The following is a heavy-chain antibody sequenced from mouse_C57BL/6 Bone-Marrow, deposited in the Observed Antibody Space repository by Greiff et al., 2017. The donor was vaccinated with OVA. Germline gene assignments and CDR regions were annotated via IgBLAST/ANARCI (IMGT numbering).Heavy chain of an antibody. Sequence: VQLQQSGAELARSGASVKLSCKASGYTFTSYGISWVKQRTGQGLEWIGEIYPRSGNTYYNEKFKGKATLTADKSSSTAYMELRSLTSEDSAVYFCARSPSYYYGSSPYAMDYWGQGTSVTVSS. V-gene: IGHV1-81*01. D-gene: IGHD1-1*01. CDR1: GYTFTSYG. J-gene: IGHJ4*01. CDR3: ARSPSYYYGSSPYAMDY. CDR2: IYPRSGNT.